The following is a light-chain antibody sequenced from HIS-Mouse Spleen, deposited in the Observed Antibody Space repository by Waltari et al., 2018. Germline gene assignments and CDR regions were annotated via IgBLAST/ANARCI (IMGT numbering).Light chain of an antibody. CDR1: SRDGGSYNL. J-gene: IGLJ3*02. CDR2: EGS. CDR3: CSYAGSSTWV. V-gene: IGLV2-23*01. Sequence: QSALTQPASVSGSPGQPITISCTGTSRDGGSYNLLPWYQQHPGKAPKLMIYEGSKRPSGVSNRFSGSKSGNTASLTISGLQAEDEADYYCCSYAGSSTWVFGGGTKLTVL.